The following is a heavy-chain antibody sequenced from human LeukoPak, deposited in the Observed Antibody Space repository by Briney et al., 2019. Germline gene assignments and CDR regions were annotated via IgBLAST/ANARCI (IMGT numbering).Heavy chain of an antibody. Sequence: PSGTLSLTCTVSGGSISSYYWSWIRQPPGKGLEWIGYIYDSGSTNYNPAPKRRGTISVDTSKNQFYLKLSSVTAADTAVYYCARRTGYYDGFDYWGQGTLVTVSS. CDR2: IYDSGST. V-gene: IGHV4-59*01. D-gene: IGHD3/OR15-3a*01. CDR1: GGSISSYY. CDR3: ARRTGYYDGFDY. J-gene: IGHJ4*02.